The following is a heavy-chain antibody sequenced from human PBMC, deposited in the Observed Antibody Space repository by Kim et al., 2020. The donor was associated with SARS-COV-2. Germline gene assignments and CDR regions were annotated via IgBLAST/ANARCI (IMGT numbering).Heavy chain of an antibody. Sequence: GDSDTRYSPSFNGQVTISADKSIRTAYLRWSSLKASDAAMDYCARRAGSWLFDYWGQGTLVTVSS. CDR3: ARRAGSWLFDY. CDR2: GDSDT. V-gene: IGHV5-51*01. J-gene: IGHJ4*02. D-gene: IGHD3-22*01.